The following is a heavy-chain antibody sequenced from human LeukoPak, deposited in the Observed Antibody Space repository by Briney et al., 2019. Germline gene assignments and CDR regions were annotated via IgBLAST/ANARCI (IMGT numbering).Heavy chain of an antibody. CDR2: IFHSGTT. CDR1: GYSISSGYY. V-gene: IGHV4-38-2*01. D-gene: IGHD5-18*01. J-gene: IGHJ4*02. Sequence: SETLSLTCAVSGYSISSGYYWGWIRQPPGEGLEWIGSIFHSGTTYYNPSLQSRVTISVDTSKNQFSLKLSSVTAADTAVYYCAASGYSYGLQKYWGQGTLVTVSS. CDR3: AASGYSYGLQKY.